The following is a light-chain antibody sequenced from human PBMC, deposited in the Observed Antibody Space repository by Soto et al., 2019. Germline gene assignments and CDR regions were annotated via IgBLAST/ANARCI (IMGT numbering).Light chain of an antibody. CDR1: QSVSSN. CDR3: QQYNNWPLT. Sequence: EIVMTQYPATLSVSPGERATLSCRASQSVSSNLAWYQQKPGQAPRLLIYGASTRATGIPARFSGSGSGTEFTLNISSLQSEDFAVYYCQQYNNWPLTFGQGTKVEIK. CDR2: GAS. V-gene: IGKV3-15*01. J-gene: IGKJ1*01.